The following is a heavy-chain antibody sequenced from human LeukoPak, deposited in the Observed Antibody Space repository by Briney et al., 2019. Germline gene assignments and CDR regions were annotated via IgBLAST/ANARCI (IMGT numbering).Heavy chain of an antibody. CDR1: GFTFSSYG. J-gene: IGHJ6*02. D-gene: IGHD2/OR15-2a*01. CDR3: AKDLYPDYFNYGMDV. Sequence: GGSLRLSCAASGFTFSSYGMHWVRQAPGKGLEWVAFIRYDGSNKYYADSVKGRFTISRDNSKSTLYLQMNSLRAEDTAVYYCAKDLYPDYFNYGMDVWGQGTTVTVSS. CDR2: IRYDGSNK. V-gene: IGHV3-30*02.